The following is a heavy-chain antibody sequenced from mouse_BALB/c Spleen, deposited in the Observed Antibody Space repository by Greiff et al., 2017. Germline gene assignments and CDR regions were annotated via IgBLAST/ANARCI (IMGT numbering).Heavy chain of an antibody. CDR2: ISSGGSYT. V-gene: IGHV5-9-4*01. J-gene: IGHJ4*01. CDR1: GFTFSSYA. Sequence: EVKLMESGGGLVKPGGSLKLSCAASGFTFSSYAMSWVRQSPEKRLEWVAEISSGGSYTYYPDTVTGRFTISRDNAKNTLYLEMSSLRSEDTAMYYCARTGWEDYAMDYWGQGTSVTVSS. CDR3: ARTGWEDYAMDY. D-gene: IGHD3-1*01.